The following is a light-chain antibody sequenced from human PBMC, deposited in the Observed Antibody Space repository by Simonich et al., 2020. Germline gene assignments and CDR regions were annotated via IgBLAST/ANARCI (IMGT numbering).Light chain of an antibody. V-gene: IGLV3-27*01. Sequence: SYELTQPSSVSVSPGQTARSTCSGDVLAKKYARWFQQKPGQAPVLGLYKDSERPSGIPERFSGSSSGTTVTLTISGAQVEDEADYYCYSAADNNQVFGGGTKLTVL. CDR3: YSAADNNQV. J-gene: IGLJ2*01. CDR1: VLAKKY. CDR2: KDS.